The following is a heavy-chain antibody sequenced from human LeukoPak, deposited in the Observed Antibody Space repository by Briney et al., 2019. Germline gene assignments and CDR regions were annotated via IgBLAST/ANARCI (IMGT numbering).Heavy chain of an antibody. J-gene: IGHJ6*03. CDR1: GGTFSSYA. CDR3: ARVGRRVVPAAFNYYYYMDV. CDR2: IIPIFGTA. Sequence: ASVKVSCKASGGTFSSYAISWVRQAPGQGLEWMGGIIPIFGTANYAQKFQGRVTITTDESTSTAYMELSSLRSEDTAVYYCARVGRRVVPAAFNYYYYMDVWGKGTTVTVSS. D-gene: IGHD2-2*01. V-gene: IGHV1-69*05.